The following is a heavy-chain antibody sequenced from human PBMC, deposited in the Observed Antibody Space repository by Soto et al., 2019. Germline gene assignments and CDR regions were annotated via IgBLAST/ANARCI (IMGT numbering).Heavy chain of an antibody. J-gene: IGHJ4*02. CDR2: ISYDGSNK. D-gene: IGHD2-2*01. CDR1: GFPFSSYS. V-gene: IGHV3-30-3*01. Sequence: GGSLRISCAAPGFPFSSYSLHWGRPGPGQGLEWVAVISYDGSNKYYADSVKGRFTISRDNSKNTLYLQMNSLRAEDTAVYYCARDHCSSTSCYLAQFDYWGQGTLVTVSS. CDR3: ARDHCSSTSCYLAQFDY.